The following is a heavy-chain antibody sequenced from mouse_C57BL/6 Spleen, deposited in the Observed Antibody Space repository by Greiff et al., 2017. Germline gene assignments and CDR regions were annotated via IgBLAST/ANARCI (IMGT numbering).Heavy chain of an antibody. CDR2: ISDGGRYT. V-gene: IGHV5-4*03. J-gene: IGHJ2*01. Sequence: EVKLVESGGGLVKPGGSLKLSCAASGFTFSSYAMSWVRQTPEKRLEWVATISDGGRYTYYPDDVKGRFTISRDNAKNNLYLQMSHLTSEDTAMHYCARVGDYGGFDYWGQGTTLTVSS. CDR3: ARVGDYGGFDY. CDR1: GFTFSSYA. D-gene: IGHD1-1*02.